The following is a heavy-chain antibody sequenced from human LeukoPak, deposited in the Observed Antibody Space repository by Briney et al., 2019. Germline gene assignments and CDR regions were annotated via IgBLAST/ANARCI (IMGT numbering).Heavy chain of an antibody. CDR1: GFSFRTYA. CDR2: ISGDSAKI. J-gene: IGHJ5*02. Sequence: GGSLRLSCAASGFSFRTYAMSWVRQAPGKGLDWVSAISGDSAKIYYSASVKGRFTISRDNSKNTLFLQLNSLRVEDTGVYYCAREYDSSWPSWGQGTLVTVSS. D-gene: IGHD3-22*01. CDR3: AREYDSSWPS. V-gene: IGHV3-23*01.